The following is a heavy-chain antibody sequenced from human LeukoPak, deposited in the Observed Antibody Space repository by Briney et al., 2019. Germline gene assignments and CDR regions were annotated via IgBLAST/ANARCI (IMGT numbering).Heavy chain of an antibody. CDR2: INTDGSST. Sequence: PGGSLRLSCAASGFTFSSYWMHWVRQAPGKGLVWVSRINTDGSSTSYADSVKGRFTISRDNAKNTLYLQMNSLRAEDTAVYYCARPMSSSVGEFDYWGQGTLVTVSS. CDR3: ARPMSSSVGEFDY. CDR1: GFTFSSYW. V-gene: IGHV3-74*01. J-gene: IGHJ4*02. D-gene: IGHD6-6*01.